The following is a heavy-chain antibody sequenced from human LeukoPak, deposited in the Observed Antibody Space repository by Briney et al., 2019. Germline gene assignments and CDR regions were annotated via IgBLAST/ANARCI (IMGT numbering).Heavy chain of an antibody. V-gene: IGHV3-23*01. CDR1: GFTFSSYA. CDR2: TSGSGGST. CDR3: ARDSSGYDYHYYFMDV. J-gene: IGHJ6*03. D-gene: IGHD5-12*01. Sequence: GGSLRLSCAASGFTFSSYAMSWVRQAPGKGLEWVSATSGSGGSTYYADSVRGRFTISRDNAKNSLYLQLNSLRAEDTAVYYCARDSSGYDYHYYFMDVWGRGTTVTVSS.